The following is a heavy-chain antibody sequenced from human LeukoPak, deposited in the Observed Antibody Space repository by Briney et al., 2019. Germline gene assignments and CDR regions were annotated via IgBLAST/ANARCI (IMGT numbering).Heavy chain of an antibody. CDR1: GFTFSSYW. D-gene: IGHD2/OR15-2a*01. CDR3: AKDSAKKYDDY. V-gene: IGHV3-7*01. Sequence: PGGSLRLSCAASGFTFSSYWMSWVRQAPGKGLEWVANIKEDGSEKFHVGSVRGRFTISRDNAKNSLYLQMNSLRAEDTAVYYCAKDSAKKYDDYWGQGTLVTVSS. J-gene: IGHJ4*02. CDR2: IKEDGSEK.